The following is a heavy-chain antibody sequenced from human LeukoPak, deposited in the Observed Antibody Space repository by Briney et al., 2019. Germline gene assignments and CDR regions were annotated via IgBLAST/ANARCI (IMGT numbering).Heavy chain of an antibody. V-gene: IGHV4-34*01. CDR2: IYHSGST. Sequence: SETLSLTCAVYGGSFSGYYWSWIRQPPGKGLEWIGEIYHSGSTKYNPSLKSRVTISVDKSKNQFSLTLSSVTAADTAVYYCARAVGRRLFDYWRQATLVTVSS. CDR3: ARAVGRRLFDY. D-gene: IGHD3-16*01. J-gene: IGHJ4*02. CDR1: GGSFSGYY.